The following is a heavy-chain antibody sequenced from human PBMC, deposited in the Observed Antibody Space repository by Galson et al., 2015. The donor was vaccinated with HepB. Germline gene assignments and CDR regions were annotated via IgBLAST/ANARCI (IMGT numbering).Heavy chain of an antibody. CDR2: ISGDGVTK. CDR1: GFTFSDFY. CDR3: ARSAGWFDP. J-gene: IGHJ5*01. V-gene: IGHV3-11*01. Sequence: SLRLSCAASGFTFSDFYMSWLRQAPGKGPEWISHISGDGVTKKYADSVRGRFTIYRDNAKNSLFLQMYSLRAEDTTVYYCARSAGWFDPWCQGTLVTVS. D-gene: IGHD3-10*01.